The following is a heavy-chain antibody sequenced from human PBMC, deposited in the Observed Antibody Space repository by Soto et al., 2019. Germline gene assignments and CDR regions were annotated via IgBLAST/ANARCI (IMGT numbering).Heavy chain of an antibody. V-gene: IGHV1-2*02. Sequence: VASVKVSCKASGYTFTGYYMHWVRQAPGQGLEWMGWINPNSGGTNYAQKFQGRVTMTRDTSISTAYMELSRLRSDDTAVYYCAREDIVVVVAATGGMDVWGQGTTVTVSS. CDR3: AREDIVVVVAATGGMDV. CDR1: GYTFTGYY. D-gene: IGHD2-15*01. J-gene: IGHJ6*02. CDR2: INPNSGGT.